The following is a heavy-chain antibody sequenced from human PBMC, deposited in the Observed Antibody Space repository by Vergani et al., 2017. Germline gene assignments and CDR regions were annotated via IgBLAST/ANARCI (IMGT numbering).Heavy chain of an antibody. V-gene: IGHV3-30*18. J-gene: IGHJ6*02. CDR3: AKGLGPRISGSYYGMDV. Sequence: QVQLVESGGGVVQPGRSLRLSCAASGFTFSSYGMHWVRQAPGKGLEWVAVISYDGSNKYYADSVKGRFTISRDNSKNTLYLQMNSLRAEDTAVYYCAKGLGPRISGSYYGMDVWGQGTTVTVSS. CDR2: ISYDGSNK. CDR1: GFTFSSYG. D-gene: IGHD3-10*01.